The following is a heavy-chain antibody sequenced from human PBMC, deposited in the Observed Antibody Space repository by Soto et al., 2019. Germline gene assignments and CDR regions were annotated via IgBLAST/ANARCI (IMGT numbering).Heavy chain of an antibody. D-gene: IGHD6-6*01. V-gene: IGHV3-23*01. CDR1: GFTFSSYA. J-gene: IGHJ6*03. CDR2: ISGSGGST. CDR3: AYSSSRDYYYYYMDV. Sequence: GGSLRLSCAASGFTFSSYAMSWVRQAPGKGLEWVSAISGSGGSTYYADSVKGRFTISRDNSKNTLYLQMNSLRAEDTAVYYCAYSSSRDYYYYYMDVWGKGTTVTVSS.